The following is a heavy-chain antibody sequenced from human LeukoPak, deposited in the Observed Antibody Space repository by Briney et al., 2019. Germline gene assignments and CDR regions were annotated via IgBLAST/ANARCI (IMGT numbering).Heavy chain of an antibody. Sequence: ASVKVSCKASGYTFTSYAMNWVRQAPGQGLEWMGWINTNTGNPTYAQGFTGRFVFSLDTSVSTAYLQISSLKAEDTAVYYCAREPSSGSYNGDWFDPWGQGTLATVSS. CDR3: AREPSSGSYNGDWFDP. D-gene: IGHD1-26*01. J-gene: IGHJ5*02. CDR2: INTNTGNP. CDR1: GYTFTSYA. V-gene: IGHV7-4-1*02.